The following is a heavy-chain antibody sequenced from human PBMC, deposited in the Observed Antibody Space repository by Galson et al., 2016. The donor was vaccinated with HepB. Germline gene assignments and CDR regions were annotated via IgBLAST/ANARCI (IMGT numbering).Heavy chain of an antibody. J-gene: IGHJ4*02. Sequence: SLRLSCAASGFTFSDYYMSWIRQAPGKGLEWVSHISSSSKTIYYADSVKGRFTISRDNAKNSLYLQMNSLRAEDTAVYYCARAYSGYVITDYWGRGTLVTVSS. CDR2: ISSSSKTI. CDR1: GFTFSDYY. CDR3: ARAYSGYVITDY. V-gene: IGHV3-11*01. D-gene: IGHD5-12*01.